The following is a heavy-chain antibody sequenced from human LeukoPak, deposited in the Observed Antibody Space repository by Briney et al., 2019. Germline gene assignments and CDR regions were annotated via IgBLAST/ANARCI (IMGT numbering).Heavy chain of an antibody. V-gene: IGHV3-30*02. D-gene: IGHD6-19*01. CDR2: IRYDGSNK. CDR3: AKDRRIAVAGTNWGYFDY. CDR1: GFTFSSYG. J-gene: IGHJ4*02. Sequence: GGSLRLSCAASGFTFSSYGMHWVRQAPGKGLEWVAFIRYDGSNKYYADSVKGRFTISRDNSKNTLYLQMNSLRAEDTAVYYCAKDRRIAVAGTNWGYFDYWGQGTLVTVSS.